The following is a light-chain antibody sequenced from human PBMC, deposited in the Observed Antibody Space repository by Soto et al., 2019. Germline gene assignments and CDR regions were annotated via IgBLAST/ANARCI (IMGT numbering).Light chain of an antibody. J-gene: IGLJ1*01. V-gene: IGLV2-14*01. CDR3: GSYTGSIYV. CDR1: SSDVGGYKF. Sequence: ALTQPASVSWSPGQSITISCTGTSSDVGGYKFVSWYQQHPGKAPKLMIYEVSNRPSGVSSRFSGSKSGNTASLTISGLQAEDEADYYCGSYTGSIYVFGPGTKGTVL. CDR2: EVS.